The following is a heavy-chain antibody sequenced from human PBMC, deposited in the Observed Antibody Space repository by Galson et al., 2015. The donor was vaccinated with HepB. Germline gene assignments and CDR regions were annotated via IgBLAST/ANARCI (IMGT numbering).Heavy chain of an antibody. CDR3: VSSPSATAIPYYFDY. Sequence: PALVKPTPTLTLTCTFSGFSLSTSGVGVGWIRQPPGKALEWLALIYWNDDKRYSPSLKSRLTITKDTSKNQVVLTMTNMDPVDTATYYCVSSPSATAIPYYFDYWGQGTLVTVSS. J-gene: IGHJ4*02. CDR2: IYWNDDK. D-gene: IGHD2-2*02. CDR1: GFSLSTSGVG. V-gene: IGHV2-5*04.